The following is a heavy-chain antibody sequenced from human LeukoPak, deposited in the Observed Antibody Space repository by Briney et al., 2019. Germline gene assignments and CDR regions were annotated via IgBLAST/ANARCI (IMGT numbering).Heavy chain of an antibody. CDR2: ISGSGGST. CDR1: GFTFSSYA. Sequence: GGSLRLSCAASGFTFSSYAMSWVRQAPGKGLEWVSAISGSGGSTYYADSVKGRFTISRDNAKNSLYLQMNSLRAEDTAVYYCASDYDSSGYLGDWGQGTLVTVSS. D-gene: IGHD3-22*01. J-gene: IGHJ4*02. CDR3: ASDYDSSGYLGD. V-gene: IGHV3-23*01.